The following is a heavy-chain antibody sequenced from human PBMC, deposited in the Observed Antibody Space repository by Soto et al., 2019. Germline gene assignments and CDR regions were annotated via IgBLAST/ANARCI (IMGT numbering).Heavy chain of an antibody. Sequence: ASVKVSCKASGYTFTSYGISWVRQAPGQGLEWMGWISAYNGNTNYAQKLQGRVTMTTDTSTSTAYMELRSLRSDDTAVYYCARLGYCSSTSCYIAYYYYGMDVWGQGTTVTVSS. V-gene: IGHV1-18*01. CDR2: ISAYNGNT. CDR3: ARLGYCSSTSCYIAYYYYGMDV. J-gene: IGHJ6*02. CDR1: GYTFTSYG. D-gene: IGHD2-2*02.